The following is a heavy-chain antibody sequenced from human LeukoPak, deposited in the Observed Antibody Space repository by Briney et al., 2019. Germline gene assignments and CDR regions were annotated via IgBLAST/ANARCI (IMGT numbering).Heavy chain of an antibody. CDR1: GGSISSYF. D-gene: IGHD4-17*01. V-gene: IGHV4-59*08. CDR3: ARRLYGDYYFDY. Sequence: SETLSLTCTVSGGSISSYFWSWIRQPPGKGLEWIGYIYYTGSTNYSPSLKSRVTISIDTSKNQFSLKLSSVTAADTAVYYCARRLYGDYYFDYWGQGSLVTVSS. J-gene: IGHJ4*02. CDR2: IYYTGST.